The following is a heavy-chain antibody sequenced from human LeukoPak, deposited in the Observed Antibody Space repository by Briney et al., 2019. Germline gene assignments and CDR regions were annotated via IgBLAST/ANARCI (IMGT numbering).Heavy chain of an antibody. V-gene: IGHV4-39*01. CDR3: ASSRGFWGGLDF. J-gene: IGHJ4*02. D-gene: IGHD2-2*01. Sequence: SETLSLTCTVSGGPITSSGPYWGWIRQTPEKGLEWIGSSYNGGTTNYNPSLRGRVTISVDTSKNQFSLKVTSVTAADTAVYYCASSRGFWGGLDFWGQGALDTVSS. CDR2: SYNGGTT. CDR1: GGPITSSGPY.